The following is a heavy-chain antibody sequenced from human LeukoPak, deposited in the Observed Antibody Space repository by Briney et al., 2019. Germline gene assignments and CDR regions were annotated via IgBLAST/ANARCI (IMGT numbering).Heavy chain of an antibody. CDR3: ASILPRYCSGGSCNWFDP. Sequence: SETLSLTCTVPGGPISSSSYYWGWIRQPPGKGLEWIGSIYYSGRTYYNPSLKSRVTISIDTSKNQFSLKLSSVTAADTAVYYCASILPRYCSGGSCNWFDPWGQGTLVTVSS. J-gene: IGHJ5*02. D-gene: IGHD2-15*01. CDR1: GGPISSSSYY. CDR2: IYYSGRT. V-gene: IGHV4-39*07.